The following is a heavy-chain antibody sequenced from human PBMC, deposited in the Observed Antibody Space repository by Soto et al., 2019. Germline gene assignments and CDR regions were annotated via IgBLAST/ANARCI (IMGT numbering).Heavy chain of an antibody. J-gene: IGHJ6*02. CDR3: ARVPSLPLGYCSGGSCYYYYGMDV. D-gene: IGHD2-15*01. V-gene: IGHV3-21*01. CDR2: ISSSSSYI. CDR1: GFTFSSYS. Sequence: EVQLVESGGGLVKPGGSLRLSCAASGFTFSSYSMNWVRQAPGKGLEWVSSISSSSSYIYYADSVKGRFTISRDNAKNSLYLQMNSLRAEDTAVYYCARVPSLPLGYCSGGSCYYYYGMDVCGQGTTVTVSS.